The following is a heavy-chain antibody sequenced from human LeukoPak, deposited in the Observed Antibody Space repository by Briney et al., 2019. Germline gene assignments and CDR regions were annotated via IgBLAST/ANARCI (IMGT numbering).Heavy chain of an antibody. V-gene: IGHV4-34*01. D-gene: IGHD6-13*01. Sequence: SETLSPTCAVYGGSFSGYYWSWIRQPPGKGLEWIGEINHSGSTNYNLSLKSRVTISVDTSKNQFSLKLSSVTAADTAVYYCARQFYSSSWYFDLWGRGTLVTVSS. CDR2: INHSGST. J-gene: IGHJ2*01. CDR1: GGSFSGYY. CDR3: ARQFYSSSWYFDL.